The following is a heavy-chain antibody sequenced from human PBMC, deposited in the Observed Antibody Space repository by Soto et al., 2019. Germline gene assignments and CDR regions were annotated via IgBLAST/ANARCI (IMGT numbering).Heavy chain of an antibody. CDR1: GYTFTSYW. CDR3: AATGYTYGYHFDH. CDR2: IDPSDSST. V-gene: IGHV5-10-1*01. D-gene: IGHD5-18*01. Sequence: GESLKISCKGSGYTFTSYWITWVRQMPGKGLEWMGRIDPSDSSTNYSPSFQGHVTISTDKSINPAHLQWSSLDVSDTAMYYCAATGYTYGYHFDHWGQGTQVTVSS. J-gene: IGHJ4*02.